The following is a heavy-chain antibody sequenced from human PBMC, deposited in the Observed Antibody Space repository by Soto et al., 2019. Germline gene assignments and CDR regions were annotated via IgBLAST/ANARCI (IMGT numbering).Heavy chain of an antibody. V-gene: IGHV1-18*01. J-gene: IGHJ6*02. D-gene: IGHD7-27*01. CDR2: ISGYNGDT. CDR3: AKTGQAPYYSSGLDV. Sequence: QGQLVQSGGEVKKSGASVKVSCKASGYTFSRYGISWVRQAPGQGLEWMGWISGYNGDTNYAQKYQSRVTMTIAKSTTTAYMELRSLTSDDTAVYYCAKTGQAPYYSSGLDVWGQGTTATVSS. CDR1: GYTFSRYG.